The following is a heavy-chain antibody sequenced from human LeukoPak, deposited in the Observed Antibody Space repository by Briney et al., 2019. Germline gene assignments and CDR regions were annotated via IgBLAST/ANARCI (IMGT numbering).Heavy chain of an antibody. Sequence: PGGSLRLSCAASGFTFSDYWMTWVRQAPGKGLEWVANINQDGSEKNYVDSVKGRFTISRDNAKNSLYLQMTSLRVEDTAVYYCASGRHDFLHWGQGTLVTVSS. D-gene: IGHD3/OR15-3a*01. CDR1: GFTFSDYW. V-gene: IGHV3-7*01. J-gene: IGHJ4*02. CDR3: ASGRHDFLH. CDR2: INQDGSEK.